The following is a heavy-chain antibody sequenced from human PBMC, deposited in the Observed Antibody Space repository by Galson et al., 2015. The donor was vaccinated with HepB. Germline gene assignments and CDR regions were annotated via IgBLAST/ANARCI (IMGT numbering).Heavy chain of an antibody. V-gene: IGHV4-34*01. J-gene: IGHJ4*02. CDR1: GGSFSGYY. CDR3: ARAREKVVPAATDFDY. D-gene: IGHD2-2*01. CDR2: INHSGST. Sequence: SETLSLTCAVYGGSFSGYYWSWIRQPPGKGLEWIGEINHSGSTNYNPSLKSRVTISVDTSKNQFSLKLSSVTAADTAVYYCARAREKVVPAATDFDYWGQGTLVTVSS.